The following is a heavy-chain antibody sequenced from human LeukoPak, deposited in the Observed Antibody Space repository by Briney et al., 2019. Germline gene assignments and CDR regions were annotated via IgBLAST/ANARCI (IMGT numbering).Heavy chain of an antibody. D-gene: IGHD2-2*01. V-gene: IGHV3-33*01. J-gene: IGHJ4*02. CDR3: ARDAMPRYADCSSTSCSSYYFDY. CDR2: IWYDGSNK. CDR1: GFTFSSYG. Sequence: PGGSLRLSCAASGFTFSSYGMHWVRQAPGKGLEWVAVIWYDGSNKYYADSVKGRFTISRDNSKNTLYLQMNSLRAEDTAVYYCARDAMPRYADCSSTSCSSYYFDYWGQGTLVTVSS.